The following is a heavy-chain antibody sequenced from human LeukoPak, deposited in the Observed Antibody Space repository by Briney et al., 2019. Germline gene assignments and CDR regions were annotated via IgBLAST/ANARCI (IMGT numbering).Heavy chain of an antibody. CDR1: XYTLTXXX. Sequence: KVXXXXSXYTLTXXXMHWVRQAPGKGLEWMGGFDPEDGETIYAQKFQGRVTMTEDTSTDTAYMELSSLRSEDTAVYYCATDGSGIAARQSRDDAFDIWGQGTMVTVSS. J-gene: IGHJ3*02. D-gene: IGHD6-6*01. V-gene: IGHV1-24*01. CDR3: ATDGSGIAARQSRDDAFDI. CDR2: FDPEDGET.